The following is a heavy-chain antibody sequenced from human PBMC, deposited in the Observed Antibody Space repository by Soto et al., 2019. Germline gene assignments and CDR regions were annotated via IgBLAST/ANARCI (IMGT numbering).Heavy chain of an antibody. V-gene: IGHV1-2*04. CDR3: ARGAVLQWYGELLFSGMDV. CDR1: GYTFTGYY. J-gene: IGHJ6*02. D-gene: IGHD3-10*01. Sequence: QVPLVQSGAEVKKPGASVKVSCKASGYTFTGYYMHWVRQAPGQGLEWMGWINPNSGGTNYAQKFQRWVTITRDTTISTAYMERGRLRSDDTAVYYCARGAVLQWYGELLFSGMDVWGQGTTVTVSS. CDR2: INPNSGGT.